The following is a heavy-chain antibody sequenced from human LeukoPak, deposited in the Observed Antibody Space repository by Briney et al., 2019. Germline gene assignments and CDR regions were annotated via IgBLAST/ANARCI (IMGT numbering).Heavy chain of an antibody. D-gene: IGHD1-26*01. V-gene: IGHV1-69*04. CDR3: ATVKVGATTTPYGAFDI. CDR2: IIPILGIA. CDR1: GGTFSSYA. Sequence: SVKVSCKASGGTFSSYAISWVRQAPGQGLEWMGRIIPILGIANYAQKFQGRVTITADKSTSTAYMELSSLRSEDTAVYYCATVKVGATTTPYGAFDIWGQGTMVTVSS. J-gene: IGHJ3*02.